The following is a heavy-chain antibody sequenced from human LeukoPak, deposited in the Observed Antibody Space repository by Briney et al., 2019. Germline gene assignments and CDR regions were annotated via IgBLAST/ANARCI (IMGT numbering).Heavy chain of an antibody. Sequence: SETLSLTCTVSGAPFSSSTYHWGWIPQPPGKGRQWIGSSCYSGSTYYNPSLKGRVTMSVVTSKSEFSLKLSYVTAANTAVYYCARHAGGISATGTSPFDYWGQGTLVTVSS. CDR1: GAPFSSSTYH. CDR2: SCYSGST. J-gene: IGHJ4*02. D-gene: IGHD6-13*01. V-gene: IGHV4-39*01. CDR3: ARHAGGISATGTSPFDY.